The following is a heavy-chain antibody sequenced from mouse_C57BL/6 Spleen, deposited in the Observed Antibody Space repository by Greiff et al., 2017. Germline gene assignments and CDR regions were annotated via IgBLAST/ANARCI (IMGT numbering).Heavy chain of an antibody. CDR3: ARRGILLLRLNY. Sequence: QVQLQQPGAELVKPGASVQMSCKASGYTFTSYWITWVKQRPGQGLEWIGDIYPGSGSTNYNEKFKSKATLTVDTSSSTAYMQLSSLTSEDSAVYYCARRGILLLRLNYWGQGTLVTVSA. CDR2: IYPGSGST. J-gene: IGHJ3*01. D-gene: IGHD1-1*01. V-gene: IGHV1-55*01. CDR1: GYTFTSYW.